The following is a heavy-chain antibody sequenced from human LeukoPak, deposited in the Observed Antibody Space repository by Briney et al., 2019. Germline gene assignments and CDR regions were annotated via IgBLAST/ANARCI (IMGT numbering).Heavy chain of an antibody. Sequence: GSSMKVSCKASGGTFSSYAISWVRQAPGQGLEWMGRIIPIFGTANYAQKFQGRVTITTDESTSTAYMELSSLRSEDTAVYYCARDKAHYCDSSGYSDYWGQGTLVTVSS. J-gene: IGHJ4*02. D-gene: IGHD3-22*01. CDR3: ARDKAHYCDSSGYSDY. CDR2: IIPIFGTA. CDR1: GGTFSSYA. V-gene: IGHV1-69*05.